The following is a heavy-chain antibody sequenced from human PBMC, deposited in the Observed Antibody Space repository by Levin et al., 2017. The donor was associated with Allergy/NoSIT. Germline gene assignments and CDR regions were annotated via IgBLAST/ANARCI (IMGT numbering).Heavy chain of an antibody. V-gene: IGHV4-39*07. D-gene: IGHD6-6*01. Sequence: ESLKISCSVSGGSISGSPYYWGWIRQPPGKGLEWIGSLYYSGVTYYSPSLKSRVTISVDTSKNQFSLKLNSWTAADTSVYFCAKYRRWDFDYWGQGALVTVSS. J-gene: IGHJ4*02. CDR2: LYYSGVT. CDR3: AKYRRWDFDY. CDR1: GGSISGSPYY.